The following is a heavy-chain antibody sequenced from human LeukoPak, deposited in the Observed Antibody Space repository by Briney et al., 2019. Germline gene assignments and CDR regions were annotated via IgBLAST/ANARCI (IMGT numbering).Heavy chain of an antibody. J-gene: IGHJ4*02. Sequence: ASETLSLTCTVSGGSISSSEWWIWVRQPPGQGLEWIGEIHRDGRTRYNPSLKSRVTMSMDYSKNQFSLSVTSVTAADTAIYYCGKTDIYFNPIDYWGPGSLVTVSS. CDR3: GKTDIYFNPIDY. V-gene: IGHV4-4*02. CDR2: IHRDGRT. D-gene: IGHD3-9*01. CDR1: GGSISSSEW.